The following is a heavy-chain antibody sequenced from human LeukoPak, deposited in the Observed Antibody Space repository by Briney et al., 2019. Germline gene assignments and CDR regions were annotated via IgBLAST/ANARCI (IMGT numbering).Heavy chain of an antibody. CDR3: ARDLSAGDFWSGLDY. J-gene: IGHJ4*02. CDR1: GFTFNSYT. CDR2: ISSPSFSYI. Sequence: PGGSLRLSCAASGFTFNSYTMNWVRQAPGKGLEWVASISSPSFSYIYYADSVKGRFTISRDNAKNSLYLQMNSLRADDTAVYYCARDLSAGDFWSGLDYWGQGTLVTVSS. V-gene: IGHV3-21*01. D-gene: IGHD3-3*01.